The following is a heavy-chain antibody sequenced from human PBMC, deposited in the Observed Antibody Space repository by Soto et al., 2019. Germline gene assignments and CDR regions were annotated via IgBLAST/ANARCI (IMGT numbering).Heavy chain of an antibody. J-gene: IGHJ4*02. V-gene: IGHV4-38-2*01. CDR3: ARSSGYVPGGY. CDR2: IHHSGST. CDR1: GYPISSGYY. D-gene: IGHD5-12*01. Sequence: SETLSLTGAVSGYPISSGYYWGWIRQPPGKGLEWIGIIHHSGSTYYNPSLRSRITISVDTSKNQFSLKMPSVTAADTAVYYCARSSGYVPGGYWGQGILVTVSS.